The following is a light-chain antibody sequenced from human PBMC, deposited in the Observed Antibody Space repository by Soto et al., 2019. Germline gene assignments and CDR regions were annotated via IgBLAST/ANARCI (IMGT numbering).Light chain of an antibody. Sequence: QSVLTQPPSASGSPGQSVTISCTGTGSDIGTYKYVSWYQQHPGQAPKLMIYEVNKRPSGVPDRFSVSKSGNTASLTVSGLQSEDEGDYYCTSYAGSSNWVFGGGTKLTVL. CDR3: TSYAGSSNWV. CDR2: EVN. V-gene: IGLV2-8*01. J-gene: IGLJ3*02. CDR1: GSDIGTYKY.